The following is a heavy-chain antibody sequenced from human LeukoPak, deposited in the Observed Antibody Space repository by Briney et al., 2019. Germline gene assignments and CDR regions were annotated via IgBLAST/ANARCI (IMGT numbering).Heavy chain of an antibody. V-gene: IGHV4-59*08. CDR3: ARLSNYDILTGNSWFDS. CDR1: GGSISSYY. CDR2: IYYSGST. J-gene: IGHJ5*01. D-gene: IGHD3-9*01. Sequence: PSETLSLTRTVSGGSISSYYWTWIRQPPGKALEWIGYIYYSGSTNYNPSLKSRATISVDRSKTQFFLKLRSVAAADTAVYYCARLSNYDILTGNSWFDSWGQGTLVTVSS.